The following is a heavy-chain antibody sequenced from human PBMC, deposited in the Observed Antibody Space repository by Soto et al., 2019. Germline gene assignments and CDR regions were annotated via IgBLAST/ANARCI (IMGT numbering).Heavy chain of an antibody. Sequence: QAGGSLRLSCAASGFTFSSFGMHWVRQAPGKGLEWVSLIWYDGSKKSYGDSVKGRFTISRDNSRNTVYLQMNGLRADDTAVYYCARDASYYSLWSGYYPSRNGMDVWGQGTTVTVSS. V-gene: IGHV3-33*01. CDR1: GFTFSSFG. D-gene: IGHD3-3*01. CDR3: ARDASYYSLWSGYYPSRNGMDV. CDR2: IWYDGSKK. J-gene: IGHJ6*02.